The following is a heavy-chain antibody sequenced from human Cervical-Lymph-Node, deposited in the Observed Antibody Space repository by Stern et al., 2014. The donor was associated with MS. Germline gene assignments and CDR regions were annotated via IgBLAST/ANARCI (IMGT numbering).Heavy chain of an antibody. CDR2: ISGSGGST. V-gene: IGHV3-23*04. D-gene: IGHD1-26*01. CDR1: GFTFSSYA. J-gene: IGHJ4*02. Sequence: EVQLVESGGGLVQPGGSLRLSCAASGFTFSSYAMSWVRQAPGKGLEWVSAISGSGGSTYYADSVKGRFTTSGDNSKTSLYLQMNSLRAEDTAVYYCAKGAAPIVGANFDYWGQGTLVTVSS. CDR3: AKGAAPIVGANFDY.